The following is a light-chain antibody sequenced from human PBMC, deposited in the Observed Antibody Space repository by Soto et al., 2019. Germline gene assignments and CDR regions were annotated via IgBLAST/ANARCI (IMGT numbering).Light chain of an antibody. CDR3: QSYDSSLSGSL. V-gene: IGLV1-40*01. CDR2: GNN. J-gene: IGLJ3*02. Sequence: QLVLTQPPSVSGVPGQRVTIPCTGSSSNIGADYDVHWYQQLPGTAPKLLIYGNNNRPSGVSDRFSGSQSGTSASLAITGLQAEDEADYYCQSYDSSLSGSLFGGGTKLTVL. CDR1: SSNIGADYD.